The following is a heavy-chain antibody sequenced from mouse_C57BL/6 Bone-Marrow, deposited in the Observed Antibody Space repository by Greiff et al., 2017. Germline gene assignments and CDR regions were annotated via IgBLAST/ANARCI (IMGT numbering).Heavy chain of an antibody. V-gene: IGHV1-61*01. CDR3: ARYGPYCDY. Sequence: VQLQQPGAELVRPGSSVKLSCKASGYTFTSYWMDWVKQRPGQGLEWIGNIYPSDSETHYNQKFKDKATLTVDKSSSTAYMQLSSLTSEDSAVYYCARYGPYCDYWGQGTTLTVSS. CDR1: GYTFTSYW. CDR2: IYPSDSET. D-gene: IGHD2-10*02. J-gene: IGHJ2*01.